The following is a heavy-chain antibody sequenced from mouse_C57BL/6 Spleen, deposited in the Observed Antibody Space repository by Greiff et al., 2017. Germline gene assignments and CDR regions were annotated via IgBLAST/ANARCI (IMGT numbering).Heavy chain of an antibody. CDR2: IDPSDSET. CDR1: GYTFTSYW. J-gene: IGHJ4*01. V-gene: IGHV1-52*01. D-gene: IGHD2-3*01. Sequence: VKLQQPGAELVRPGSSVKLSCKASGYTFTSYWMHWVKQRPIQGLEWIGNIDPSDSETHYNQKFKDKATLTVDKSSSTAYMQLSSLTSEDSAVYYCARYSGYYPYAMDYWGQGTSVTVSS. CDR3: ARYSGYYPYAMDY.